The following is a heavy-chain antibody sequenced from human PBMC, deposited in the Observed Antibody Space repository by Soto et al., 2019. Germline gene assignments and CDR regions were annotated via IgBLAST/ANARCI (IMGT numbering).Heavy chain of an antibody. J-gene: IGHJ6*02. V-gene: IGHV1-69*13. CDR1: GGTFSSYA. Sequence: VKVSCKASGGTFSSYAISWVRQAPGQGLEWMGGIIPIFGTANYAQKFQGRVTITADESTSTAYMELSSLRSEDTAVYYCARDQLGGKYGDDYYYYGMDAWGQGTTVTVSS. CDR2: IIPIFGTA. D-gene: IGHD4-17*01. CDR3: ARDQLGGKYGDDYYYYGMDA.